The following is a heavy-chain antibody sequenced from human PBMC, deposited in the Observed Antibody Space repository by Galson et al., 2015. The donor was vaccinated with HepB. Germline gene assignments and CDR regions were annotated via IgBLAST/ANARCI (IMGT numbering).Heavy chain of an antibody. J-gene: IGHJ6*02. CDR1: GGSISSYY. CDR2: IYYSGST. V-gene: IGHV4-39*01. D-gene: IGHD6-6*01. Sequence: QVQLQESGPGLVKPSETLSLTCIVSGGSISSYYWSWIRQPPGKGLEWIGSIYYSGSTYYNPSLKSRVTISVDTSKSQFSLKLSSVTAADTAVYYCARQRVIAARPEDYYYGMDVWGQGTTVTVSS. CDR3: ARQRVIAARPEDYYYGMDV.